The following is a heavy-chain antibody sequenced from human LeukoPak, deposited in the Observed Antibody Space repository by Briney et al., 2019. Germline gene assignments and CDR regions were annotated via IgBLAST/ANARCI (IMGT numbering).Heavy chain of an antibody. CDR3: ARGQPYQPLPVDY. Sequence: SETLSLTCTVSGDSLRSYYWTWIRQPPGKGPEWIGYIYYTGSANYNPSLKGRVTISVDTSKNQFSLKLTSVTTADTAVYYCARGQPYQPLPVDYWGQGTLVTVSS. D-gene: IGHD2-2*01. CDR1: GDSLRSYY. J-gene: IGHJ4*02. V-gene: IGHV4-59*01. CDR2: IYYTGSA.